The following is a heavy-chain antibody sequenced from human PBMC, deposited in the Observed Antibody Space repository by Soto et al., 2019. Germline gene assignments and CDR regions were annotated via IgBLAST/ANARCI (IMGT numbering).Heavy chain of an antibody. CDR3: ARGGCTNGVCYPSPRYYFDY. CDR1: GGSFSGYY. V-gene: IGHV4-34*01. Sequence: SQTLSLTCAVYGGSFSGYYWSWIRQPPGKGLEWIGEINHSGSTNYNPSLKSRVTISVATSKNQLSLKLSSVTAADTAVYYCARGGCTNGVCYPSPRYYFDYWGQGTLVTVSS. D-gene: IGHD2-8*01. J-gene: IGHJ4*02. CDR2: INHSGST.